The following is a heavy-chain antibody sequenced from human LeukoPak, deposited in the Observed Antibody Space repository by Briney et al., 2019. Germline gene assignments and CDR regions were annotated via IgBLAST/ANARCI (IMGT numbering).Heavy chain of an antibody. V-gene: IGHV3-11*01. D-gene: IGHD6-13*01. Sequence: GGSLRLSCAASGFTFSNYAMSWVRQAPGKGLEWVSYISSSGSTIYYADSVKGRFTISRDNAKNSLYLQMNSLRAEDTAVYYCARVQQLAFDYWGQGTLVTVSS. CDR2: ISSSGSTI. CDR3: ARVQQLAFDY. J-gene: IGHJ4*02. CDR1: GFTFSNYA.